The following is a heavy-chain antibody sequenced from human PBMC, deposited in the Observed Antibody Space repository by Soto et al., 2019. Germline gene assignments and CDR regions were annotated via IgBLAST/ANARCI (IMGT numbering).Heavy chain of an antibody. J-gene: IGHJ4*02. CDR2: IIPIFGTA. CDR3: ARGFDYYDSSGYYPFDY. Sequence: GASVKVSCKASGGTFSSYAISWVRQAPGQGLEWMGGIIPIFGTANYAQKFQGRVTITADKSTSTAYMELSSLRSEDTAVYYCARGFDYYDSSGYYPFDYWGQGTLVTVSS. CDR1: GGTFSSYA. D-gene: IGHD3-22*01. V-gene: IGHV1-69*06.